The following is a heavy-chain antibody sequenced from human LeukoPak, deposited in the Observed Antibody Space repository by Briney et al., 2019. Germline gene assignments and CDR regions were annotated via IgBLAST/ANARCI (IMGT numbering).Heavy chain of an antibody. V-gene: IGHV3-7*01. CDR3: ARDCTPLVPAAISI. Sequence: GGSLRLSCAASGFTFSSYWMSWVRQAPGKGLEWVANIKQDGSEKYYVDSVKGRFTISRDNAKNSLYLQMNSLGAEDTAVYYCARDCTPLVPAAISIWGQGTLVTVSS. D-gene: IGHD2-2*02. CDR2: IKQDGSEK. J-gene: IGHJ1*01. CDR1: GFTFSSYW.